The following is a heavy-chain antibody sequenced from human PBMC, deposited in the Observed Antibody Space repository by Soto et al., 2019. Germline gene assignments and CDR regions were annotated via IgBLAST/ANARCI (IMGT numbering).Heavy chain of an antibody. CDR3: AKENMAMAGTGCDI. V-gene: IGHV3-30*18. Sequence: QVQLVESGGGVVQPGRSLRLSCAASAFTFSSYGMHWVRQAPGKGLEWVAVISYDGSAKFYADSVKGRFTISRDNSKNTLYLQMNTLRAEDTAVYYCAKENMAMAGTGCDIWGQGTMVTVS. CDR2: ISYDGSAK. D-gene: IGHD6-19*01. CDR1: AFTFSSYG. J-gene: IGHJ3*02.